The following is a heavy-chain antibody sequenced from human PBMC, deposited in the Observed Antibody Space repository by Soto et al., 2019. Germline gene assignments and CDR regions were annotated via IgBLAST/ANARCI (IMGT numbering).Heavy chain of an antibody. CDR1: GGTFSSYA. D-gene: IGHD2-8*01. CDR2: ILPIFGTA. V-gene: IGHV1-69*01. CDR3: ASGPNCTNGVCYSYYYDYYGRDV. Sequence: QVQLVQSAAEVKKPGSSVKVYCKASGGTFSSYAISWVRQAPGQGLEWMGGILPIFGTANYAQKFQGRVTITADESKSTAYMELRSLRCKDTAVYYCASGPNCTNGVCYSYYYDYYGRDVWGQGSTVTVSS. J-gene: IGHJ6*01.